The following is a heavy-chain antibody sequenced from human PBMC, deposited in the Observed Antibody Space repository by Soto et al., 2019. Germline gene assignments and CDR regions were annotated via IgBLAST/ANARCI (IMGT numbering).Heavy chain of an antibody. CDR2: IYWHDDK. J-gene: IGHJ4*01. CDR3: AHRSGAAIGLYYFDY. D-gene: IGHD3-16*01. CDR1: EFLLRATAVG. Sequence: ESRPTLVNPTQTLRLTCTFSEFLLRATAVGVGWIRQPPGKALEWLALIYWHDDKRYSPSLKGRRTITKDTSKNQVVLTMTNMDSLDNATDFCAHRSGAAIGLYYFDYWG. V-gene: IGHV2-5*01.